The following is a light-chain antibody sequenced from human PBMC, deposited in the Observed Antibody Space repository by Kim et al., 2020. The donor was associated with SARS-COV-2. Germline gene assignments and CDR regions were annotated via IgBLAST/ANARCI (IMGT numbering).Light chain of an antibody. V-gene: IGLV6-57*01. CDR3: QSYDSSNPWL. CDR2: EDS. J-gene: IGLJ3*02. CDR1: SGGIASNS. Sequence: KTVTITCTRSSGGIASNSVQWYQQRPGSSPTTVIYEDSQRPSGVPDRFSGSIDSSSNSASLTISGLKTEDEADYYCQSYDSSNPWLFGGGTQLTVL.